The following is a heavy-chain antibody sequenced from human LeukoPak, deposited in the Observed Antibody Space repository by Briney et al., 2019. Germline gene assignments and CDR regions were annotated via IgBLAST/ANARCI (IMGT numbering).Heavy chain of an antibody. D-gene: IGHD1-26*01. J-gene: IGHJ6*03. V-gene: IGHV3-21*01. Sequence: GGSLRLSCEASGFSFSSYNMDWVRQTPGKGLEWISSITTSSSYTFYADSVKGRFTISRDNARNSLYLQMNSLTAEDTAVYYCARDPYSGAYGDTYYYFMDVWGKGTTVAISS. CDR3: ARDPYSGAYGDTYYYFMDV. CDR1: GFSFSSYN. CDR2: ITTSSSYT.